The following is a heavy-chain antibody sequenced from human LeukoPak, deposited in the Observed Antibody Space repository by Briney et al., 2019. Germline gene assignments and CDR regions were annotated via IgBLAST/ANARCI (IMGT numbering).Heavy chain of an antibody. J-gene: IGHJ4*02. D-gene: IGHD6-13*01. Sequence: GGSLRLSCAASGFTFSSYWMSWVRQAPGKGLEWVANIKQDGSEKYYVDSVKGRFTISRDNAKNSLHLQMNSLRAEETAVYYCARDAPAPGIAAAGYFDYWGQGTLVTVSS. CDR1: GFTFSSYW. CDR3: ARDAPAPGIAAAGYFDY. CDR2: IKQDGSEK. V-gene: IGHV3-7*01.